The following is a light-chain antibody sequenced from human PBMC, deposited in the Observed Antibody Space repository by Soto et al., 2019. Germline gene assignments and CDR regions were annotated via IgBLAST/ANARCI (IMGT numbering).Light chain of an antibody. CDR3: QKYNTAPWT. CDR1: QGISNY. CDR2: NES. V-gene: IGKV1-27*01. J-gene: IGKJ1*01. Sequence: DIQMTQSPSSLSASVGDRVTITCRASQGISNYLAWYQQKPGKVPKFLIYNESTLQSGVPSRLSGSGSGTDFTLTISSLQPEDVASYYWQKYNTAPWTFGQGTKVEMK.